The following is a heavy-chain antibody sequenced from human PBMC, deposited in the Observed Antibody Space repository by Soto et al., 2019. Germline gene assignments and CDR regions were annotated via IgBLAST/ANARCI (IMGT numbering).Heavy chain of an antibody. CDR3: AGTTSHQWYYMDV. J-gene: IGHJ6*03. Sequence: QVQLQESGPGLVKPSQTLSLTCAISGDSVSSNSAAWNWIRLSPSRGLEWLARTYYRSRWYNDYAVSVRSRITVNPATSKNQFSLQLTSVTTEDTAVYYCAGTTSHQWYYMDVWGKGTTVTVSS. D-gene: IGHD1-7*01. V-gene: IGHV6-1*01. CDR2: TYYRSRWYN. CDR1: GDSVSSNSAA.